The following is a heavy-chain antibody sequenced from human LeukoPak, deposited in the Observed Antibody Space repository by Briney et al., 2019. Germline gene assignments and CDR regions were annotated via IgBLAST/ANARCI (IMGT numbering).Heavy chain of an antibody. J-gene: IGHJ5*02. CDR1: GGSISSRSYY. D-gene: IGHD6-25*01. V-gene: IGHV4-39*01. CDR2: IYYSGSA. Sequence: PSETLSLTCTVSGGSISSRSYYWGWIRQPPGRGLEWIANIYYSGSAYYSPSLKSRVTVSIDTSKNQFSLKLNSVTAADTAVYYCARQSTIAAARIDPWGQGTLVTVSS. CDR3: ARQSTIAAARIDP.